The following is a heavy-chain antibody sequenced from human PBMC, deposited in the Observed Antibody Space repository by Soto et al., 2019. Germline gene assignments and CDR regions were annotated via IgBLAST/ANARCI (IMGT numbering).Heavy chain of an antibody. Sequence: GGSLRLSCAASVFTFDDYAMHCVRQAPGKGLEWVSGISWNSGSIGYADSVKGRFTISRDNAKNSLYLQMNSLRAEDTALYYCAKDLKVGANPAAFEYWGQGTLVTVSS. CDR2: ISWNSGSI. V-gene: IGHV3-9*01. J-gene: IGHJ4*02. D-gene: IGHD1-26*01. CDR3: AKDLKVGANPAAFEY. CDR1: VFTFDDYA.